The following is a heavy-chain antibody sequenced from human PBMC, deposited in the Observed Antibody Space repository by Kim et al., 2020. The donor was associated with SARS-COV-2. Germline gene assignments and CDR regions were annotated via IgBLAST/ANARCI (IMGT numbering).Heavy chain of an antibody. Sequence: QYAESVEGRFASSRDDSKNSLCLQMDSLRAEDTAVYFCARDLRAGGGFFDCWGQGALVTVSS. V-gene: IGHV3-72*01. CDR3: ARDLRAGGGFFDC. D-gene: IGHD3-16*01. J-gene: IGHJ4*02.